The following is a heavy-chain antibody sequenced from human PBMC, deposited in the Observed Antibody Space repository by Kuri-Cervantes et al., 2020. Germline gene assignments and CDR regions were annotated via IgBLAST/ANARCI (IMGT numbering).Heavy chain of an antibody. Sequence: GGSLRLSCAASGFTFSSYDMHWVRQATGKGLEWVSAIGTAGDTYYPGSVKGRFTTSRDNSKNTLYLQMNSLRAEDTAVYYCARAPYCSGGSCYSPAYYYYGMDVWGQGTTVTVSS. J-gene: IGHJ6*02. V-gene: IGHV3-13*01. CDR2: IGTAGDT. CDR1: GFTFSSYD. CDR3: ARAPYCSGGSCYSPAYYYYGMDV. D-gene: IGHD2-15*01.